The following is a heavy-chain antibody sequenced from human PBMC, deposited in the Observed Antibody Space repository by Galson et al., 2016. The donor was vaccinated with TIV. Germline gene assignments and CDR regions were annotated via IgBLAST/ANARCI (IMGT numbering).Heavy chain of an antibody. V-gene: IGHV1-69*13. D-gene: IGHD5-18*01. Sequence: SVKVSCKASGGTFSSYVFNWVRLAPGQGLEWMGGIIPLFRTTNYAQKFQGRVTITADESTNTAYMELNSLRSGDTAVYYCVSDRNTAFDTYHYYYGMDVWGQGTTVTVSS. CDR1: GGTFSSYV. CDR3: VSDRNTAFDTYHYYYGMDV. CDR2: IIPLFRTT. J-gene: IGHJ6*02.